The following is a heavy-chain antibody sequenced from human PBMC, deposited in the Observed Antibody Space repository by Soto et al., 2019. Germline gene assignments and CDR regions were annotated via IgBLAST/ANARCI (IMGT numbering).Heavy chain of an antibody. J-gene: IGHJ5*02. D-gene: IGHD5-12*01. CDR3: ARHHGPTTSENWFDP. V-gene: IGHV1-69*06. CDR1: GGTFSSYA. CDR2: INPTFGTA. Sequence: SVKVSCKASGGTFSSYAISWVRQAPGQGLEWMGGINPTFGTASYAQEFQGRVTIIADKSTTTAYLELRSLRSDDTAVYYCARHHGPTTSENWFDPWGQGTLVTVSS.